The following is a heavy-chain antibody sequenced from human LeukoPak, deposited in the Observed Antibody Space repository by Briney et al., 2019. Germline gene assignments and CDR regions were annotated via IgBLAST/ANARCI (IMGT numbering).Heavy chain of an antibody. J-gene: IGHJ4*02. CDR3: ANLRYCSGGSCYSL. CDR1: GFTFSSYA. D-gene: IGHD2-15*01. V-gene: IGHV3-23*01. CDR2: ISGSGGST. Sequence: GGSLRLSCAASGFTFSSYAMSWVRQAPGKGLEWVSAISGSGGSTHYADSVKGRFTISRDNSKNTLYLQMNSLRAEDTAAYYCANLRYCSGGSCYSLWGQGTLVTVSS.